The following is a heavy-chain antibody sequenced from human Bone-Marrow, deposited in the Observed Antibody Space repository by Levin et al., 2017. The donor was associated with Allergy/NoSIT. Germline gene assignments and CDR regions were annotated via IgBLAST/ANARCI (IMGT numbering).Heavy chain of an antibody. J-gene: IGHJ6*01. Sequence: PPGGSLRLSCAASGFTFDNYGMHWVRQAPGKGLEWVALVSNDGGSEFYSASVKGRFTISRDNSKKMVYLQMNSLRPEDTALYYCAKDFFSTGYDLGHFGMDVWGQGTSVIVSS. D-gene: IGHD3/OR15-3a*01. CDR3: AKDFFSTGYDLGHFGMDV. CDR1: GFTFDNYG. V-gene: IGHV3-30*18. CDR2: VSNDGGSE.